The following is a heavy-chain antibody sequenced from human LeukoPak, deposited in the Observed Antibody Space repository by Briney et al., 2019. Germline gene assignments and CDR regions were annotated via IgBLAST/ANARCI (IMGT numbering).Heavy chain of an antibody. CDR2: INTNSGGT. V-gene: IGHV1-2*02. J-gene: IGHJ4*02. D-gene: IGHD1-7*01. CDR1: GGTFSSYA. Sequence: GASVKVSCKASGGTFSSYAISWVRQAPGQGLEWMGWINTNSGGTNYAQKFQGRVIMTRDTSISTAYMEVSRLRSDDTAVYYCARERELSFDYWGQGTLVTVSS. CDR3: ARERELSFDY.